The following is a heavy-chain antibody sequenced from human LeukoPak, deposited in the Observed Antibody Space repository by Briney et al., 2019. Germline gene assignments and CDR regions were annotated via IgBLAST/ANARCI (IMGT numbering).Heavy chain of an antibody. V-gene: IGHV1-8*01. D-gene: IGHD4-23*01. CDR1: GYTFTSYD. Sequence: ASVKVSCKASGYTFTSYDINWVRQATGQGLEWMGWMNPNSGNTGYAQKFQGRVTMTRNTSIGTAYMELSSLRSEDTAVYYCARGRIGGQEAGYWGQGTLVTVSS. J-gene: IGHJ4*02. CDR3: ARGRIGGQEAGY. CDR2: MNPNSGNT.